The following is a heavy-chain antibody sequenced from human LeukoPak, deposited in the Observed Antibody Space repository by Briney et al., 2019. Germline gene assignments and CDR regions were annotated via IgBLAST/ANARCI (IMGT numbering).Heavy chain of an antibody. CDR1: GFTFSSYS. CDR2: ISSSSSYI. D-gene: IGHD6-13*01. V-gene: IGHV3-21*01. Sequence: PGGSLRLSCAASGFTFSSYSMNWVRQAPGKGLEWVSSISSSSSYIYYADSVKGRFTISRDNAKNSLYLQMNSLRAEDTAVYYCARDLTLVALSSSWSYFDCWGQGTLVTVSS. CDR3: ARDLTLVALSSSWSYFDC. J-gene: IGHJ4*02.